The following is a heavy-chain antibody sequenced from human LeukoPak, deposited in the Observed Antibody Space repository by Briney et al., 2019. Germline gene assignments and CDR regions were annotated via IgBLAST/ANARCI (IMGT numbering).Heavy chain of an antibody. J-gene: IGHJ4*02. V-gene: IGHV3-30*18. D-gene: IGHD6-13*01. CDR2: ISYDGSNK. CDR3: AKLWAAAGTRDY. Sequence: PGGSLRLSCAASGFTFSSYGMHWVRQAPGKGLEWVAVISYDGSNKYDADSVKGRFTISRDNSKNTLYLQMNSLRAEDTAVYYCAKLWAAAGTRDYWGQGTLVTVSS. CDR1: GFTFSSYG.